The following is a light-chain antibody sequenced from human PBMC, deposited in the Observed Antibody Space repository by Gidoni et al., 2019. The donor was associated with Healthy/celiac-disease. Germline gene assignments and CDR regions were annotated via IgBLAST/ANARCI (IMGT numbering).Light chain of an antibody. CDR3: SSYTSSSTLHV. J-gene: IGLJ1*01. CDR1: SSDVGGYNY. V-gene: IGLV2-14*01. CDR2: DVS. Sequence: QSALTQPASVSGSPGQPITISCTGTSSDVGGYNYVSWYQQHPGKAPKLMIYDVSNRPSGVSNRFSGSKSGNTASLTISGLQAEDEADYYCSSYTSSSTLHVFGTGTKVTVL.